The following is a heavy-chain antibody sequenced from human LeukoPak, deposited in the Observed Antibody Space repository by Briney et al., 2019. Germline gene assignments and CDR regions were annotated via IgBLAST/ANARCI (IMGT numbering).Heavy chain of an antibody. CDR1: GFTFSSYT. CDR3: ARDPTPRYCSGGSCYTHYGMDV. D-gene: IGHD2-15*01. CDR2: ISRSSSYI. Sequence: GGSLRLSCAASGFTFSSYTMNWVRQAPGKGLEWVSSISRSSSYICYADSVKGRLTISRDNAKNSLYLQMNSLRAEDTAVYYCARDPTPRYCSGGSCYTHYGMDVWGQGTTVTVSS. V-gene: IGHV3-21*01. J-gene: IGHJ6*02.